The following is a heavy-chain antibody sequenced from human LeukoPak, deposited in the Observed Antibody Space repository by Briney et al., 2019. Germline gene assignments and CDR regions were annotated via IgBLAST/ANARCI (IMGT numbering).Heavy chain of an antibody. Sequence: SETLSLTCAVYGGSFSGYYWSWIRQPPGKGLEWIGEINHSGSTNYNPSLKSRVTISVDTSKNQFSLKLSSVTAADTAVCYCASSVTTESNWGQGTLVTVSS. CDR3: ASSVTTESN. V-gene: IGHV4-34*01. J-gene: IGHJ4*02. D-gene: IGHD4-17*01. CDR2: INHSGST. CDR1: GGSFSGYY.